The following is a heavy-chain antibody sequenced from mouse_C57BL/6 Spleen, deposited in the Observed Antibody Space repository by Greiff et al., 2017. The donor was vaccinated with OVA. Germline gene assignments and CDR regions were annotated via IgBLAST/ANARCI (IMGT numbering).Heavy chain of an antibody. D-gene: IGHD2-4*01. V-gene: IGHV3-6*01. Sequence: EVQLVESGPGLVKPSQSLSLTCSVTGYSITSGYYWNWIRQFPGNKLEWMGYISYDGSNNYNPSLKNRISITRDTSKNQFFLKLNSVTTEDTATYYCARASYDYDDAWFAYWGQGTLVTVSA. CDR1: GYSITSGYY. CDR3: ARASYDYDDAWFAY. CDR2: ISYDGSN. J-gene: IGHJ3*01.